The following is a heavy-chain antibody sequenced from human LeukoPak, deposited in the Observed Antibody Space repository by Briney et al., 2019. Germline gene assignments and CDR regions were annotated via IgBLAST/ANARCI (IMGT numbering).Heavy chain of an antibody. D-gene: IGHD2-15*01. Sequence: GGSLRLSCAASGFTVSSNYMSWVRQAPGKGLEWVSVIYSGGSAYYADSVKGRFTISRDNSKNTLYLQMNSLRAEDTAVYYCARDGAGYCSGGSCSAYCGGDCSGAFDIWGQGTMVTVSS. CDR2: IYSGGSA. V-gene: IGHV3-53*01. J-gene: IGHJ3*02. CDR1: GFTVSSNY. CDR3: ARDGAGYCSGGSCSAYCGGDCSGAFDI.